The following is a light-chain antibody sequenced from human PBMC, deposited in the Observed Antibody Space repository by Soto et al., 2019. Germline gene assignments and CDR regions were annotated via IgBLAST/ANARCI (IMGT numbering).Light chain of an antibody. CDR3: QQLNSNPFT. J-gene: IGKJ3*01. CDR2: AAS. Sequence: DIQLTQSPSFLSASVGDRVTITCRASQGISSYLAWYQQKPGKAPKLLIYAASILQSGVPSRFSGSGSGTEFSLTISSQQPEDLATYYCQQLNSNPFTFGPGTKVDIK. CDR1: QGISSY. V-gene: IGKV1-9*01.